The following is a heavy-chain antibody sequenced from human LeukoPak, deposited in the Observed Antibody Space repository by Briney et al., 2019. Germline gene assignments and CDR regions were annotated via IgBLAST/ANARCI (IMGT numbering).Heavy chain of an antibody. CDR3: AKDLYPSIVVVPAAADY. CDR1: GFTFSSYG. Sequence: GGSLRLSCAASGFTFSSYGMHWVRQAPGKGLEWVAVISYDGSNKYYADSVKGRFTISRDNSKNTLYLQMNSLRAEDTAVYYCAKDLYPSIVVVPAAADYWGQGTLVTVSS. CDR2: ISYDGSNK. V-gene: IGHV3-30*18. D-gene: IGHD2-2*01. J-gene: IGHJ4*02.